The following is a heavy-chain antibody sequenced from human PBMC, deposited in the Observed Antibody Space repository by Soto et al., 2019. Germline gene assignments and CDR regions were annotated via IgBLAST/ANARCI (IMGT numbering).Heavy chain of an antibody. CDR1: GFTFSSYS. V-gene: IGHV3-48*02. D-gene: IGHD2-8*01. J-gene: IGHJ4*02. Sequence: EVQLVESGGGLVQPGGSLRLSCAASGFTFSSYSMNWVRQAPGKGLEWVSYISSSGSTLYYADSVKGRFTISRDNAKNSLYLQMNSLRDEDTAVYYCARDLRMVYAIDFDYWGQGTLVTVSS. CDR3: ARDLRMVYAIDFDY. CDR2: ISSSGSTL.